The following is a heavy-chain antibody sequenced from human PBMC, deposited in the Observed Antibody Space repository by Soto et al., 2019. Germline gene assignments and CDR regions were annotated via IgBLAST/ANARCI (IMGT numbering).Heavy chain of an antibody. CDR1: GDSVSSNSAA. CDR2: TYYRSRWYN. V-gene: IGHV6-1*01. CDR3: AGTTPHHWLDMDV. J-gene: IGHJ6*03. D-gene: IGHD1-7*01. Sequence: SQTLSLTCVISGDSVSSNSAAWNWIRLSPSRGLEWLARTYYRSRWYNDYAVSVRSRITVNPDTSKNQFSLQLTSVTPEDTAVYYCAGTTPHHWLDMDVWGKGATVTVSS.